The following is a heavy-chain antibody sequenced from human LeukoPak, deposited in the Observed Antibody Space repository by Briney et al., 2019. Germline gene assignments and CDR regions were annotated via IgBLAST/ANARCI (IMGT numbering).Heavy chain of an antibody. CDR1: GFTISAFA. Sequence: GGSLRLSCAASGFTISAFAMNWVRQAPGKGLEWVSSITRVSTYTYYSESVQGRFTISRDNHKDLLYLQLNSLRGDDSGIYYCTRDRNDYGDPDAFDIWGQGTVVTVSS. CDR2: ITRVSTYT. D-gene: IGHD4-17*01. V-gene: IGHV3-21*01. CDR3: TRDRNDYGDPDAFDI. J-gene: IGHJ3*02.